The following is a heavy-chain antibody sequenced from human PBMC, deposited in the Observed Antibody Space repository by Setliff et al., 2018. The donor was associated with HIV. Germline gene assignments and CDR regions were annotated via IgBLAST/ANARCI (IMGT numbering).Heavy chain of an antibody. V-gene: IGHV4-39*01. J-gene: IGHJ5*02. CDR1: GDYISSDDYY. D-gene: IGHD1-26*01. Sequence: ETLSLTCTVSGDYISSDDYYCGWIRQAPGKGLEWMGFIHDNGKAFYDTALKSRLTMYADTSRTQFYLNLRSVTASDTAVYYCVRYRSKIDWFDPWGQGTLVTVSS. CDR3: VRYRSKIDWFDP. CDR2: IHDNGKA.